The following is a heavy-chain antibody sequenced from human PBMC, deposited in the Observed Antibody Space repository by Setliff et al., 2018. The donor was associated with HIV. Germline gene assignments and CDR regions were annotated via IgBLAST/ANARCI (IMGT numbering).Heavy chain of an antibody. CDR1: GASISSDT. J-gene: IGHJ3*01. Sequence: SETLSLTCIVSGASISSDTWSWIRQPPGKGLEWIGSIYYSGSTYYNPSLKSRVTISVDTSKNQFSLRLTSVTAADTAVYYCARAPPGIQNDAFDVWGQGTMVTVSS. CDR3: ARAPPGIQNDAFDV. CDR2: IYYSGST. V-gene: IGHV4-39*07.